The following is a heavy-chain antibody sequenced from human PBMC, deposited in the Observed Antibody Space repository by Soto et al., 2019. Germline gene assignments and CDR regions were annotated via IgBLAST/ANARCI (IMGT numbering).Heavy chain of an antibody. Sequence: WASVKVSCKASGYSFTNYGISWVRQAPGQGREWKGWISAYTDTPNYAQKFQGRVTMTIDTSTSTAYMDLRSLTSDDTAVYYCARVIPGVEAWFDPWGQGTLVTVSS. J-gene: IGHJ5*02. D-gene: IGHD2-2*01. CDR3: ARVIPGVEAWFDP. CDR1: GYSFTNYG. CDR2: ISAYTDTP. V-gene: IGHV1-18*01.